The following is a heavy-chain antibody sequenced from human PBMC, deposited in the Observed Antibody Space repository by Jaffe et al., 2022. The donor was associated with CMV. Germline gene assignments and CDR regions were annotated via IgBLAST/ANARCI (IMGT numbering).Heavy chain of an antibody. V-gene: IGHV1-46*01. CDR3: ARVSADDYGYYYYGMDV. Sequence: QVQLVQSGAEVKKPGASVKVSCKASGYTFTSYYMHWVRQAPGQGLEWMGIINPSGGSTSYAQKFQGRVTMTRDTSTSTVYMELSSLRSEDTAVYYCARVSADDYGYYYYGMDVWGQGTTVTVSS. CDR1: GYTFTSYY. D-gene: IGHD4-17*01. J-gene: IGHJ6*02. CDR2: INPSGGST.